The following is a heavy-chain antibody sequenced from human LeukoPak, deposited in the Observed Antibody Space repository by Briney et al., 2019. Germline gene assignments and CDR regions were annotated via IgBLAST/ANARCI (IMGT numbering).Heavy chain of an antibody. CDR2: IIPIFGTA. J-gene: IGHJ6*04. CDR1: GGTFSSYA. D-gene: IGHD3-10*01. V-gene: IGHV1-69*06. CDR3: AGGSGSYSVGYYYYYGMDV. Sequence: SVKVSCKASGGTFSSYAISWVRQAPGQGLEWMGGIIPIFGTANYAQKFQGRVTITADKSTSTAYMELSSLRSEDTAAYYCAGGSGSYSVGYYYYYGMDVWGKGTTVTVSS.